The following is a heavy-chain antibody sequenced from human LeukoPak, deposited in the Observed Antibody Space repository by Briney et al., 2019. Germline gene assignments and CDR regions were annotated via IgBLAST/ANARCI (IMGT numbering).Heavy chain of an antibody. V-gene: IGHV3-30*03. CDR1: GFTFSSYG. CDR2: ISYDGSNK. D-gene: IGHD2-15*01. Sequence: PGRSLRLSCAASGFTFSSYGMHWVRQAPGKGLEWVAVISYDGSNKYYADSVKGRFTISRDNSKNTLYLQMNSLRAEDTAVYYCARDVVRYCSGGSCYAWDYYYYGMDVWGQGTTVTVSS. CDR3: ARDVVRYCSGGSCYAWDYYYYGMDV. J-gene: IGHJ6*02.